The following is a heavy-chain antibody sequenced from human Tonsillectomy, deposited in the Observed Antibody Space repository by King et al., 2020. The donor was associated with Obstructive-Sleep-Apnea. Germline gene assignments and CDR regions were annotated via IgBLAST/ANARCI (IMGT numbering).Heavy chain of an antibody. Sequence: QLQESGPGLVKPSETLSLICTVSDGSISSHYWSWIRQPPGKGLEWIGYFYYTGSTSYNPSPKNRVPMSVDTSKNQFSLKLTSVTAADTAVYYCARWGPQYCIGGSCYSYFDYWGQGTLVTVSS. CDR1: DGSISSHY. V-gene: IGHV4-59*08. J-gene: IGHJ4*02. D-gene: IGHD2-15*01. CDR2: FYYTGST. CDR3: ARWGPQYCIGGSCYSYFDY.